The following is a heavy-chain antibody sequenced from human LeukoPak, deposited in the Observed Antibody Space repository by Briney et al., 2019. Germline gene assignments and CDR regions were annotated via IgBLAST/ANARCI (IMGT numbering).Heavy chain of an antibody. D-gene: IGHD3-9*01. CDR3: ARPRPTGYYSNCFDP. V-gene: IGHV4-39*01. J-gene: IGHJ5*02. CDR1: GGSISSSSYY. Sequence: KPSETLSLTCTVSGGSISSSSYYWGWIRQPPGKGLEWIGSIYYSGSTYYNPSLKSRVTISVDTSKNQFALKLSSVTAADTAVYYCARPRPTGYYSNCFDPWGQGTLVTVSS. CDR2: IYYSGST.